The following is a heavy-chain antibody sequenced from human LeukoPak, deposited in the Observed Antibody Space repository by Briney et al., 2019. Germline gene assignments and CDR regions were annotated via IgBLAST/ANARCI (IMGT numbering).Heavy chain of an antibody. V-gene: IGHV3-7*01. CDR2: IHPEGNEK. CDR3: ARDRSWEGGHYYYYMDV. J-gene: IGHJ6*03. D-gene: IGHD1-26*01. Sequence: QPGGSLRLSCAVSGFSFSNFWMSWVRQAPGRGLEWVANIHPEGNEKYHVESVKGRFTISRDNTKNLLFLQMNGLRVEDTAVYYCARDRSWEGGHYYYYMDVWGKGTTVTVSS. CDR1: GFSFSNFW.